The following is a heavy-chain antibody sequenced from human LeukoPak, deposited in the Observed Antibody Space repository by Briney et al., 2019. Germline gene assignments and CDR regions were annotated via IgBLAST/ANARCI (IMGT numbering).Heavy chain of an antibody. CDR3: ARDRRESSKPNDAFDI. V-gene: IGHV4-59*01. CDR2: IYYTGAT. D-gene: IGHD4-11*01. Sequence: SETLSLXCSVSGGSISSYYWSWIRQPPGKGLEWIGYIYYTGATYYNPSLESRVTVSIDTSKRQLSLELRSVTAADTAVYFCARDRRESSKPNDAFDIWGQGTMVTVSS. CDR1: GGSISSYY. J-gene: IGHJ3*02.